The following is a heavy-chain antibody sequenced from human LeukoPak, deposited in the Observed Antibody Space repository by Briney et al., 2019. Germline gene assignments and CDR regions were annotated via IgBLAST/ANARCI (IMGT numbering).Heavy chain of an antibody. CDR2: ISGSGGST. Sequence: GGSLRLSCAASGVTFSSYAMSWVRQAPGKGLEWVSAISGSGGSTYYADSVKGRFTISRNNSKNTLYLQMNSLRAEDTAVYYCAKERSPVPLGYWGQGTLVTVSS. CDR3: AKERSPVPLGY. CDR1: GVTFSSYA. V-gene: IGHV3-23*01. J-gene: IGHJ4*02. D-gene: IGHD2-2*01.